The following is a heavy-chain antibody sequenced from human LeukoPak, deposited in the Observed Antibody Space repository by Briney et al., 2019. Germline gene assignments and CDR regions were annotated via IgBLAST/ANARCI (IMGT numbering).Heavy chain of an antibody. CDR1: GGSISSYY. CDR3: ARVAAAGGSYYYYYMDV. Sequence: SETMSLTCTVSGGSISSYYWSWIRQPAGKGLEWIGRIYTSGSTDYNPSLKSRVTMSVDTSKNQFSLKLSSVTAADTAVYYCARVAAAGGSYYYYYMDVWGKGTTVTVSS. D-gene: IGHD6-13*01. CDR2: IYTSGST. V-gene: IGHV4-4*07. J-gene: IGHJ6*03.